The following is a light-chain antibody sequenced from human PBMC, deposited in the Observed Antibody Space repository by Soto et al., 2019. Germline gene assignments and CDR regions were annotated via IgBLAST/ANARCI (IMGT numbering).Light chain of an antibody. V-gene: IGLV2-8*01. Sequence: QSALTQPPSASGSPGQSVTISCTGTSSDVGGYNYVSWYQQHPGKAPKLMIYEGSKRPSGVPDRFSGSKSGNTASLTVSGLQAEDEADYYCSSYAGSNNLVLGGWTKRTVL. CDR1: SSDVGGYNY. CDR3: SSYAGSNNLV. CDR2: EGS. J-gene: IGLJ2*01.